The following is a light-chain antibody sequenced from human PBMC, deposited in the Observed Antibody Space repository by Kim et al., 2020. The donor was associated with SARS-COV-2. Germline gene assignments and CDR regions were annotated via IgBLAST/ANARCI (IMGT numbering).Light chain of an antibody. CDR3: QQYNSYPLT. CDR1: QSVSTW. V-gene: IGKV1-5*03. Sequence: IQLTQSPSTLSASNGDRIPITCRASQSVSTWLAWYQQKPGAAPTLLIYNASTLERGVPSRFSASGSGTDFTLTVSSVQPDDFATYYCQQYNSYPLTFGQGTQVEIK. CDR2: NAS. J-gene: IGKJ4*01.